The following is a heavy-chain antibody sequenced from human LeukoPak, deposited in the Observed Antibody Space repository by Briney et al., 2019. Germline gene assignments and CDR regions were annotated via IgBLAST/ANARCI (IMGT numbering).Heavy chain of an antibody. D-gene: IGHD5-18*01. CDR3: ARDRGYSYAKKSSEYYYMDV. CDR2: IIPIFGTA. CDR1: RGTFSSYA. V-gene: IGHV1-69*13. J-gene: IGHJ6*03. Sequence: SVKVSCKASRGTFSSYAISWVRQAPGQGLEWMGGIIPIFGTANYAQKFQGRVTITADESTSTVYMELSSLRSEDTAVYYCARDRGYSYAKKSSEYYYMDVWGKGTTVTISS.